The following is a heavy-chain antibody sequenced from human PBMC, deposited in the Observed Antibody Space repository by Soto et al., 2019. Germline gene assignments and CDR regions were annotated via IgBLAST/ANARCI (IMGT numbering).Heavy chain of an antibody. V-gene: IGHV4-61*01. J-gene: IGHJ6*02. CDR1: GGSVTTGSYS. CDR3: ARDGHGMDV. CDR2: IFFTGIT. Sequence: QVQLQESGPGLVRPSETLSLTCTVSGGSVTTGSYSWSWMRRPPGKGLEWIGNIFFTGITHYNPSLNNRVTMSVDTSKNQFSLTVTSVTAADTAVYYCARDGHGMDVWGQGTTVTVSS.